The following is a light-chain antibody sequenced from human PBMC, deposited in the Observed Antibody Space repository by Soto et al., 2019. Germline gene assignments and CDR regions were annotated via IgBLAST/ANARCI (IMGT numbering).Light chain of an antibody. CDR2: DND. V-gene: IGLV1-51*01. Sequence: QSVLTQPPSVSAAPGQKVTISCSGSSSSSHIGHHSVSWYQHLPGTVPKLLIYDNDQRPSGIPARFSGSKSATSATLDITGLQTGDEADYYCGTWDTGLRAYVLGTGTKVTVL. CDR1: SSSSHIGHHS. CDR3: GTWDTGLRAYV. J-gene: IGLJ1*01.